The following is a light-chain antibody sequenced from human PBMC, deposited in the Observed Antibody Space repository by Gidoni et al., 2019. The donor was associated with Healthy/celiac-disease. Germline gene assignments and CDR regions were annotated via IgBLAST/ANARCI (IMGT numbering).Light chain of an antibody. V-gene: IGKV2-30*02. J-gene: IGKJ5*01. CDR2: KVS. CDR3: MQGTHWPLT. CDR1: QSLVHSDGNTY. Sequence: DVVMTQSPLSLHVTLGQPASISCRSSQSLVHSDGNTYLNWFQQRPGQSPRRLIYKVSNRDSGVPDRFSGSGSGTDFTLKISRVEAEDVGVYYCMQGTHWPLTFGQGTRLEIK.